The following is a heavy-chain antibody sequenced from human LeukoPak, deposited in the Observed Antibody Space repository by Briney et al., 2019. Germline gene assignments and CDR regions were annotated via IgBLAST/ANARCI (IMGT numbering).Heavy chain of an antibody. J-gene: IGHJ4*02. CDR2: INPNSGGT. CDR1: GYTFTGYY. D-gene: IGHD6-13*01. V-gene: IGHV1-2*02. Sequence: ASVKVSCKASGYTFTGYYMHWVRQAPGQGLEWMGWINPNSGGTNYAQKFQGRVTMTRDTSISTAYMELSRLRSDDTAVYYCARDSVLYSSSSYYYWGQGTLVTVSS. CDR3: ARDSVLYSSSSYYY.